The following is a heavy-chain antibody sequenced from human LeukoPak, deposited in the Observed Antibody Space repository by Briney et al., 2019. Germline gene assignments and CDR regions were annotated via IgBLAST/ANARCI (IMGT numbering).Heavy chain of an antibody. J-gene: IGHJ6*03. Sequence: SETLSLTCAVSGGSISRSGYSWSWIRQPPGKGLEWIGYIYYSGSTNYNPSLKSRVTISVDTSKNHFSLKLSSVTAADTAVYYCARTTEGGYTYDYFYYYYMDVWGKGTTVTISS. CDR1: GGSISRSGYS. CDR2: IYYSGST. D-gene: IGHD5-18*01. V-gene: IGHV4-61*03. CDR3: ARTTEGGYTYDYFYYYYMDV.